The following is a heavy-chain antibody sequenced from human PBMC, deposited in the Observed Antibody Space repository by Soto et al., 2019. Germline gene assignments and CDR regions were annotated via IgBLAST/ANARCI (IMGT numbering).Heavy chain of an antibody. V-gene: IGHV4-59*01. J-gene: IGHJ3*02. CDR1: GGSISSYY. CDR2: IYYSGST. Sequence: SETLSLTCTVSGGSISSYYWSWIRRPPGKGLEWIGYIYYSGSTNYNPSLKSRVTISVDTSKNQFSLKLSSVTAADTAVYYCARVATIVGSGLFAFDIWGQGTMVTVSS. D-gene: IGHD5-12*01. CDR3: ARVATIVGSGLFAFDI.